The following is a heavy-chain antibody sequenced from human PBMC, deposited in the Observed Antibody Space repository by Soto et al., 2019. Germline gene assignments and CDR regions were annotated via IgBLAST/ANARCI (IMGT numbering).Heavy chain of an antibody. V-gene: IGHV1-69*13. J-gene: IGHJ6*02. CDR2: IIPIFGTA. D-gene: IGHD3-10*01. CDR1: GGTFSSYA. Sequence: GASVKVSCKASGGTFSSYAISWVRQAPGQGLEWMGGIIPIFGTANYAQKFQGRVTITADESTSTAYMELSSLRSEDTAVYYCARDFVYGSGSYTPYGMDVWGQGTTVTVSS. CDR3: ARDFVYGSGSYTPYGMDV.